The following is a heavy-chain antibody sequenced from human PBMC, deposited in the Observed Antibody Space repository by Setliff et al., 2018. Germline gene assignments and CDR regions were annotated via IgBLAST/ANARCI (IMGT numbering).Heavy chain of an antibody. CDR1: GGSISSYY. Sequence: SETLSLTCTVSGGSISSYYWSWIRQPPGKGLEWIGYIYYSGSTNYNPSLKSRVTISVDTSKNQFSLKLSSVTAADTAVYYCAREGYYGSGSYGYWGQGTLVTVSS. J-gene: IGHJ4*02. D-gene: IGHD3-10*01. V-gene: IGHV4-59*12. CDR3: AREGYYGSGSYGY. CDR2: IYYSGST.